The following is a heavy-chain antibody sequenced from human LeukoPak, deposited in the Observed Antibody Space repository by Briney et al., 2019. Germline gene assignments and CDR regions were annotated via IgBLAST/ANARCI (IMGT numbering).Heavy chain of an antibody. V-gene: IGHV1-69*13. CDR2: IIPIFGTA. J-gene: IGHJ5*02. CDR1: GGTFSSYA. CDR3: ARGAAVPAANNWFDP. D-gene: IGHD2-2*01. Sequence: SVKVSCKASGGTFSSYAISWVRQAPGQGLEWMGGIIPIFGTANYAQKFQGRVTITADESTSTAYMELSSLRSEDTAVYYCARGAAVPAANNWFDPWGQGTLVTVSS.